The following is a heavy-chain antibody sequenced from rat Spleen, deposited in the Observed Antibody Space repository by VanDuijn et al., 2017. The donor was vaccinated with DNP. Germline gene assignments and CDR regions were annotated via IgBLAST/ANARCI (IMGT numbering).Heavy chain of an antibody. CDR3: TRVYYSAEDWFAY. J-gene: IGHJ3*01. CDR2: MSSDGHT. V-gene: IGHV2-19*01. Sequence: QVQLKESGPGLVQPSQTLSLTCTVSGFSLTDYSVHWVRQPPGKGLEWIAGMSSDGHTYYYSVLKSRLSISRDTSKSQVFLKMNSLQTEDTAIYFCTRVYYSAEDWFAYWGQGTLVTVSS. CDR1: GFSLTDYS. D-gene: IGHD1-1*01.